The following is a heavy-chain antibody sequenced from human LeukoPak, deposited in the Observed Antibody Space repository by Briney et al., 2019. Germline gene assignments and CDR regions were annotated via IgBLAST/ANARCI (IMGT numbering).Heavy chain of an antibody. D-gene: IGHD6-13*01. CDR3: ATEKVYSSRRQVDY. CDR1: GFSFSTYS. CDR2: ISSTGLYM. V-gene: IGHV3-21*01. J-gene: IGHJ4*02. Sequence: KPGGSLRLSRAASGFSFSTYSMNWVRQAPGKGLEWVSSISSTGLYMFYADSVKGRFTISRDNAGNSLYLQMNSLRAEDTAVYYCATEKVYSSRRQVDYWGQGTPVTVSS.